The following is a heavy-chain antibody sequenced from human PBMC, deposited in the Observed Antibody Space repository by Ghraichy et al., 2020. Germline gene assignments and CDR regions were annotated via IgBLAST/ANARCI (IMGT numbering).Heavy chain of an antibody. Sequence: SETLSLTCTVSGGSISRNYWSWIRQAPGKGLEWIGRIYASGSTNYNPSLKSRVTISVDTSKNQFSLKLSSMTAADTAVYYCASSGGWLPLFDYWGQGTLVTVPS. D-gene: IGHD6-19*01. CDR3: ASSGGWLPLFDY. CDR1: GGSISRNY. V-gene: IGHV4-59*01. CDR2: IYASGST. J-gene: IGHJ4*02.